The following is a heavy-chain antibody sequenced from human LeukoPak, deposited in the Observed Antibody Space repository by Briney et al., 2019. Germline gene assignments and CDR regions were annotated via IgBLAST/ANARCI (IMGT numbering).Heavy chain of an antibody. CDR2: ISGSGGST. J-gene: IGHJ4*01. V-gene: IGHV3-23*01. CDR3: VGKVTGSGSYYPPDFDY. D-gene: IGHD3-10*01. CDR1: GFTLSSYA. Sequence: GGSLRLSCAASGFTLSSYAMSWVCQAPGKGLEWGSAISGSGGSTYYADSVKGRFTISRDSSKNTLYLQMNSLRAEDTAVYYCVGKVTGSGSYYPPDFDYWGHGTLVTVSS.